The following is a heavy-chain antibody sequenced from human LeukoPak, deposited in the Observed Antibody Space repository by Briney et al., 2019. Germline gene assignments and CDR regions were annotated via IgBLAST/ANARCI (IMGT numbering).Heavy chain of an antibody. CDR3: ARGEYQLPQGN. CDR1: GFTVSSNY. J-gene: IGHJ4*02. D-gene: IGHD2-2*01. V-gene: IGHV3-66*02. Sequence: PGGSLRLSCAASGFTVSSNYMSWVRQAPGKGLEWVSVIYSGGSTYYADSVKGRFTISRDNSKNTLYLQMNSLRAEDTAVYYRARGEYQLPQGNWGQGTLVTVSS. CDR2: IYSGGST.